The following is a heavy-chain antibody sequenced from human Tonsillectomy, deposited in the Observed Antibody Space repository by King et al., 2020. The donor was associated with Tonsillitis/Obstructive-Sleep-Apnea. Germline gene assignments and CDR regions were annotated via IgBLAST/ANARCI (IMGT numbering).Heavy chain of an antibody. Sequence: QLVQSGAEVKKPGSSVKVSCKASGGTFSSYAISWVRQAPGQGLEWMGGIIPILGIANYAQKFQGRVTITADKSTSTAYMELSSLRSEDTAVYYCASYYYSDSSAYYSPGYGMDVWGQGTTVTVSS. J-gene: IGHJ6*02. CDR2: IIPILGIA. D-gene: IGHD3-22*01. V-gene: IGHV1-69*10. CDR3: ASYYYSDSSAYYSPGYGMDV. CDR1: GGTFSSYA.